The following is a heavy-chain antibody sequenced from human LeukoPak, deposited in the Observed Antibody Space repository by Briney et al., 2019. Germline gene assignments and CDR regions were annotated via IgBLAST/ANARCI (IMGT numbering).Heavy chain of an antibody. CDR3: ARRAGDYSHPYDY. J-gene: IGHJ4*02. D-gene: IGHD3-22*01. CDR2: ISGRDSTT. Sequence: GGSLRLSCAASGFTFSSYAISWVRQAPGKGLEWVSGISGRDSTTYYADSVKGRFTISRDNSKNTLYLQMNSLRAEDTAVYYCARRAGDYSHPYDYWGQGTLVTVSS. CDR1: GFTFSSYA. V-gene: IGHV3-23*01.